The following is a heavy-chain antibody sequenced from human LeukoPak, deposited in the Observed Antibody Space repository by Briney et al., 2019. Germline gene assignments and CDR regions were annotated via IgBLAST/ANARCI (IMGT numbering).Heavy chain of an antibody. CDR1: GYTFTSYA. D-gene: IGHD3-22*01. V-gene: IGHV1-3*01. Sequence: ASVKVSCKASGYTFTSYAMHWVRQAPGQRLEWMGWINPGDGNTKYPQNFQGRVTITRDTSASTAYMDLSSLRSEDTAVYYCARDLNYDSSGYYIRYGMDVWGQGTTVTVSS. J-gene: IGHJ6*02. CDR3: ARDLNYDSSGYYIRYGMDV. CDR2: INPGDGNT.